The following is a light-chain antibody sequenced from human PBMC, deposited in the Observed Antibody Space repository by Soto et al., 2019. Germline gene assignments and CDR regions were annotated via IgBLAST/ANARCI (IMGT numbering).Light chain of an antibody. Sequence: QAVVTQPPSASGTPGQRVTISCSGSSSNIGKNTVNWYQQLPGTAPRLLIYRNNQRPSGVPDRFSGSKSGTSASLTISGLQSDDEADYFCAAWDDGLIGSVAFGGGTKLTVL. V-gene: IGLV1-44*01. CDR1: SSNIGKNT. J-gene: IGLJ2*01. CDR3: AAWDDGLIGSVA. CDR2: RNN.